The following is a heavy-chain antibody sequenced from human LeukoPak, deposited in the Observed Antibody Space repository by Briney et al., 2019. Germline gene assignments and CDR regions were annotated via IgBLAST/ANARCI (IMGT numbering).Heavy chain of an antibody. CDR3: ARDRGFYDSSGPRRWGYYYYGMDV. V-gene: IGHV4-59*01. Sequence: SETLSLTCTVSGGSISSYYWSWIRQPPGKGLEWIGYIYYSGSTNYNPSLKSRVTISVDTSKNQFSLKLSSVTAADTAVYYCARDRGFYDSSGPRRWGYYYYGMDVWGQGTTVTVSS. D-gene: IGHD3-22*01. CDR1: GGSISSYY. CDR2: IYYSGST. J-gene: IGHJ6*02.